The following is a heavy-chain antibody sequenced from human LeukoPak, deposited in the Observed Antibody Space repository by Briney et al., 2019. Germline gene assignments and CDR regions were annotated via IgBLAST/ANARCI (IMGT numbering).Heavy chain of an antibody. D-gene: IGHD3-10*01. CDR1: GGSISSYY. J-gene: IGHJ6*03. V-gene: IGHV4-4*07. CDR2: IYTSGST. Sequence: SETLSLTCTVSGGSISSYYWSWIRQPAGKGLEWIGRIYTSGSTNYNPSLKSRVTMSVDMSKNQFSLKLSSVTAADTAVYYCARVYGVRGVNYYMEVWGKGTTVTISS. CDR3: ARVYGVRGVNYYMEV.